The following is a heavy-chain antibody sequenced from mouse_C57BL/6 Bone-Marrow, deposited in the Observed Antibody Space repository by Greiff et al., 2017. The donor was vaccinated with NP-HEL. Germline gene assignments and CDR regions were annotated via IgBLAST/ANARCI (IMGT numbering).Heavy chain of an antibody. V-gene: IGHV5-4*01. CDR2: ISDGGSYT. CDR1: GFTFSSYA. J-gene: IGHJ2*01. Sequence: EVNVVESGGGLVKPGGSLKLPCAASGFTFSSYAMSWVRQTPEKRLEWVATISDGGSYTYYPDNVKGRLTISRDNAKNNLYLQMSHLKSEDTAMYYCARENSNYGIDYWGQGTTLTVSS. D-gene: IGHD2-5*01. CDR3: ARENSNYGIDY.